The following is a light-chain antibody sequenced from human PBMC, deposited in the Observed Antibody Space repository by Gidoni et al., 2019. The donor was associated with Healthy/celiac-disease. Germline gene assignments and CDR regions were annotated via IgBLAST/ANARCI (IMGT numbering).Light chain of an antibody. V-gene: IGKV1-39*01. Sequence: DIQMTQSPSSLSASVGDRVTITCRESQSISSYLNWYQQKPGKAPMLLIYAASSLQSAVPSRFSGIGSGTDFTLTIRSLQPEDFATYYCQQSYSTHWTFGQGTKVEIK. CDR2: AAS. J-gene: IGKJ1*01. CDR1: QSISSY. CDR3: QQSYSTHWT.